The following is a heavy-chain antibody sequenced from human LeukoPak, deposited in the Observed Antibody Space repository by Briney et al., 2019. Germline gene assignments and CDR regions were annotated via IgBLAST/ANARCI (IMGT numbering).Heavy chain of an antibody. V-gene: IGHV1-69*02. CDR3: ASPDSSAHY. J-gene: IGHJ4*02. D-gene: IGHD3-22*01. CDR1: GYTFTSYY. CDR2: IIPILGIA. Sequence: GASVKVSCKASGYTFTSYYMHWVRQAPGQGLEWMGRIIPILGIANYAQKFQGRVTITADKSTSTAYMELSSLRSEDTAVYYCASPDSSAHYWGQGTLVTVSS.